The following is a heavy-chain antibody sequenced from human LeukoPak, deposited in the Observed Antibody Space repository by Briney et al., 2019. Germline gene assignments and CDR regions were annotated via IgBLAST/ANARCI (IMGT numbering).Heavy chain of an antibody. CDR2: ISSSSSYI. D-gene: IGHD6-19*01. Sequence: GGSLRLSCAASGFTFSSYSMNWVRQAPGKGLEWVSSISSSSSYIYYADSVKGRFTIPRDNAKNSLYLQMNSLRAEDTAVYYCARDFRTYSSGWYLWGQGTLVTVSS. CDR3: ARDFRTYSSGWYL. V-gene: IGHV3-21*01. J-gene: IGHJ4*02. CDR1: GFTFSSYS.